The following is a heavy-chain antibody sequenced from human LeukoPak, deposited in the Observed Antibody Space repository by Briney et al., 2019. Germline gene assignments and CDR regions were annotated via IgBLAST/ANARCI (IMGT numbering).Heavy chain of an antibody. CDR1: GGSISSYY. CDR3: ARHLPKWGWDY. Sequence: SETLSLTCTVSGGSISSYYWSCIRQPPGKGLEWIGYIYYSGSTKYNPSLKSRVTISVATSKNQFSLKLSSVPAADTAAYYCARHLPKWGWDYWGQGTLVTVSS. D-gene: IGHD1-26*01. CDR2: IYYSGST. J-gene: IGHJ4*02. V-gene: IGHV4-59*08.